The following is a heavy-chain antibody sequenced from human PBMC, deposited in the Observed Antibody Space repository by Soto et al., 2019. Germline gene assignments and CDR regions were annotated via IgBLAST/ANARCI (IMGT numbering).Heavy chain of an antibody. D-gene: IGHD1-1*01. CDR1: RLTFSSFP. CDR2: KSNHGSNK. J-gene: IGHJ4*02. Sequence: LSLSRASFRLTFSSFPMQWFRQSPGKGQEWVAVKSNHGSNKYYADYVKARFTISSDNSKSALYLQMNSLRAEDTDVYYCAVEGPILENTSLDSWGQGTLVTVSS. CDR3: AVEGPILENTSLDS. V-gene: IGHV3-30-3*01.